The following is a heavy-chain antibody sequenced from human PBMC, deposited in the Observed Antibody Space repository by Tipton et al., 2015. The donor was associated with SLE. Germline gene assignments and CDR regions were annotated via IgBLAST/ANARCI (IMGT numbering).Heavy chain of an antibody. CDR2: MRRGGRT. V-gene: IGHV4-4*07. D-gene: IGHD6-13*01. J-gene: IGHJ4*02. CDR1: GASISTYY. CDR3: ARGGGDSSSCQDFDR. Sequence: TLSLTCSVSGASISTYYWGWIRQAPGKGLEWVGCMRRGGRTDYNPSLQSRVAMPVDTSKNQLSIDLNSVTAADTAVYYCARGGGDSSSCQDFDRWGQGTLVTVSS.